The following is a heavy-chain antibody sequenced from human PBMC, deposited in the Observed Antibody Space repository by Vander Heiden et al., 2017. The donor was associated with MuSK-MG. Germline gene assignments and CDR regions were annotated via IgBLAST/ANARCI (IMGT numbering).Heavy chain of an antibody. V-gene: IGHV6-1*01. CDR1: WASVSSKSAA. J-gene: IGHJ4*02. CDR2: TYYRSKWSN. D-gene: IGHD6-25*01. CDR3: ARQDQGLIDY. Sequence: QVQLQQSGPGLVKPSQTLSLTCAIPWASVSSKSAAWNWIRQSPSRGLEWLGRTYYRSKWSNDYAVFLKSRITIKPDTSKNQFSLQLNSVTPEDTAVYYCARQDQGLIDYWGQGTLVTVSS.